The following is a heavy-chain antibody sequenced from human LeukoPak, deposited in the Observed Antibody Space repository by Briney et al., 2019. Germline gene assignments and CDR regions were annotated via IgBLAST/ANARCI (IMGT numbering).Heavy chain of an antibody. Sequence: PGGSLRLSCAASGFTFSSYGMHWVRQAPGKGLEWVAFIRYDGSDKYYADSVKGRFTISRDNSKNTLYLQMNSLRAEDTAAYYCANLPIRGSGSYYTDYWGQRTLVTVSS. D-gene: IGHD3-10*01. J-gene: IGHJ4*02. CDR1: GFTFSSYG. CDR2: IRYDGSDK. V-gene: IGHV3-30*02. CDR3: ANLPIRGSGSYYTDY.